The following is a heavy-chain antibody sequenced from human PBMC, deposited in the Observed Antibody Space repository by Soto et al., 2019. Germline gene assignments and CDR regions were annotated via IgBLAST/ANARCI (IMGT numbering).Heavy chain of an antibody. Sequence: QLQLQESGSGLVKPSQTLSLTCAVSGGSISSGGYSWSWIRQPPGKGLAYIGYIYHSGSTYYNPSLKRRVTISVDRSKNQFSLKLSCVTAADTAVYYCARVRSGWGIDYWGQGTLVTVSS. J-gene: IGHJ4*02. CDR3: ARVRSGWGIDY. CDR2: IYHSGST. D-gene: IGHD6-19*01. V-gene: IGHV4-30-2*01. CDR1: GGSISSGGYS.